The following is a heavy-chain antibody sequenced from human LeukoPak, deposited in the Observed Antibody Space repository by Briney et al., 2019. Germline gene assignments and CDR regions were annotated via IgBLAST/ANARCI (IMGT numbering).Heavy chain of an antibody. J-gene: IGHJ4*02. Sequence: ASVKVSCKASGYTFTGYYMHWVRQAPGQGLEWMGWINPNSGGTNYAQKFQGRVTMTRDTSISTAYMELSRLRSDDTAVYYCARAGYTPDTAMTDFDYWGQGTLVTVSS. CDR1: GYTFTGYY. V-gene: IGHV1-2*02. D-gene: IGHD5-18*01. CDR2: INPNSGGT. CDR3: ARAGYTPDTAMTDFDY.